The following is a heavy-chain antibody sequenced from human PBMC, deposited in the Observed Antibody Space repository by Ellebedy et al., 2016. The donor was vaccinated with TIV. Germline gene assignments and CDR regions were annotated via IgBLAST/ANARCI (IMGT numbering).Heavy chain of an antibody. CDR2: IIPIFGTA. D-gene: IGHD1-26*01. Sequence: SVKVSCXASGGTFSSYAISWVRQAPGQGLEWMGGIIPIFGTANYAQKFQGRVTITADESTSTAYMELSSLRSEDTAVYYCAREVGATITYYYGMDVWGQGTTVTVSS. V-gene: IGHV1-69*13. CDR1: GGTFSSYA. J-gene: IGHJ6*02. CDR3: AREVGATITYYYGMDV.